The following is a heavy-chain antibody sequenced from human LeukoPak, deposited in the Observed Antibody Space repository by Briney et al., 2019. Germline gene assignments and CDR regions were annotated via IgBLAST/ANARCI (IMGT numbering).Heavy chain of an antibody. D-gene: IGHD1-26*01. J-gene: IGHJ6*02. CDR2: IYHSGST. Sequence: SETLSLTCTVSGYSISSGYYWGWIRQPPGKGLEWIGSIYHSGSTYYNPSLKSRVTISVDTSKNQFSLKLSSVTAADTAVYYCARDPLVALGEIWERYYYYYGMDVWGQGTTVTVSS. CDR1: GYSISSGYY. CDR3: ARDPLVALGEIWERYYYYYGMDV. V-gene: IGHV4-38-2*02.